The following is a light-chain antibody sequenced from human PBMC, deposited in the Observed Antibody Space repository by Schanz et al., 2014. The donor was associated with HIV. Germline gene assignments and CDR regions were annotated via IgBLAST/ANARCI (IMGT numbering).Light chain of an antibody. CDR3: QQYATSAFT. J-gene: IGKJ3*01. Sequence: EVVLTQSPATLSLSPGDRATLSCRASQSVGSYLAWYQQKPGQAPRLIIYGASNRATGIPARFSGSGSGTDFSHTISRLEPEDFAVYFCQQYATSAFTFGPGTKVEI. CDR1: QSVGSY. CDR2: GAS. V-gene: IGKV3-11*01.